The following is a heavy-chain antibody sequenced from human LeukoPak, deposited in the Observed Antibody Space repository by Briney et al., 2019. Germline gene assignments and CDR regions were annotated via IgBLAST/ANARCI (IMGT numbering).Heavy chain of an antibody. CDR2: IYYSGST. J-gene: IGHJ4*02. Sequence: SETLSLTCTVSGGSISSYYWSWIRQPPGKGLEWIGYIYYSGSTNYNPSLKSRVTISVDTSKNQFSLKLSSVTAADTAVYYCASGTHDYGDFDYWGQGTLVTVSS. CDR1: GGSISSYY. CDR3: ASGTHDYGDFDY. D-gene: IGHD4-17*01. V-gene: IGHV4-59*01.